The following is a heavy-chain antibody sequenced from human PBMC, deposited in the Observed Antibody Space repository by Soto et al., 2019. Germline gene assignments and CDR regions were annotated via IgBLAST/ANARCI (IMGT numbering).Heavy chain of an antibody. D-gene: IGHD3-22*01. J-gene: IGHJ6*02. CDR2: ISYDGSNK. CDR3: AKDTRYYYDSSGYPTPSGMDV. CDR1: GFTFSSYG. Sequence: GGSLRLSCAASGFTFSSYGMHWVRQAPGKGLEWAAVISYDGSNKYYADSVKGRFTISRDNSKNTLYLQMNSLRAEDTAVYYCAKDTRYYYDSSGYPTPSGMDVWGQGTTVTVSS. V-gene: IGHV3-30*18.